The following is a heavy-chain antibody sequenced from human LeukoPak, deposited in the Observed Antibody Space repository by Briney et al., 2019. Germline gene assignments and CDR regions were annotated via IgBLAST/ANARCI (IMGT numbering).Heavy chain of an antibody. D-gene: IGHD3-10*01. V-gene: IGHV2-5*02. CDR3: AHRRGYYGSGSYYNSRPYDY. CDR1: GFSLSTSGVG. CDR2: VYWDDDK. Sequence: SGPTLVNPTQTLTLTCTFSGFSLSTSGVGVGWIRQPPGKALEWLALVYWDDDKRYSPSLKSRLTITKDTSKNQVVLTMTNMDPVDTATYYRAHRRGYYGSGSYYNSRPYDYWGQGTLVTVSS. J-gene: IGHJ4*02.